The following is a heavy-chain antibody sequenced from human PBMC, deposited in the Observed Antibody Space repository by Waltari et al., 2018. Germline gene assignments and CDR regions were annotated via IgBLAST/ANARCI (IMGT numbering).Heavy chain of an antibody. V-gene: IGHV3-7*01. CDR3: ARGGGAHDY. D-gene: IGHD1-26*01. J-gene: IGHJ4*02. CDR1: GFTFTTYW. CDR2: IKQDGSEK. Sequence: EVQLVESGGGLVQPGGSLRLSCAASGFTFTTYWMSWVRQAPGKGLEWVANIKQDGSEKNDVDSVKGRFTISRDNAKNSLYLQMNSLRAEDTALYYCARGGGAHDYWGQGTLVTVSS.